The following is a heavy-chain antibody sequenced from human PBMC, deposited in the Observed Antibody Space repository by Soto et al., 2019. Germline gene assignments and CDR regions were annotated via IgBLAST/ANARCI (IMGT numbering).Heavy chain of an antibody. CDR3: ARASSGYSSSWPPAYYYYGMEV. Sequence: SQTLSLTCAISGDSVSSNSAAWNWIRQSPSRGLEWLGRTYYRSKWYNDYAVSVKSRITINPGTSKNQFSLQLNSVTPEDTAVYYCARASSGYSSSWPPAYYYYGMEVWGQGTTVTSP. V-gene: IGHV6-1*01. J-gene: IGHJ6*02. CDR1: GDSVSSNSAA. D-gene: IGHD6-13*01. CDR2: TYYRSKWYN.